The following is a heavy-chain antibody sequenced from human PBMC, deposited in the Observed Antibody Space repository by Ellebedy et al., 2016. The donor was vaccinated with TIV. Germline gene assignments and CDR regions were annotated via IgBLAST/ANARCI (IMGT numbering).Heavy chain of an antibody. D-gene: IGHD3-10*01. V-gene: IGHV3-33*01. J-gene: IGHJ4*02. CDR3: AREGGVYFDL. Sequence: GESLKISXAASGFTFSLYGMHWVRQAPGKGLEWVAVIWPDGSERYHADSLKGRLSISRDNSRNTVYLQLNSLRAEDTAVYYCAREGGVYFDLWGQGTLVTVSS. CDR2: IWPDGSER. CDR1: GFTFSLYG.